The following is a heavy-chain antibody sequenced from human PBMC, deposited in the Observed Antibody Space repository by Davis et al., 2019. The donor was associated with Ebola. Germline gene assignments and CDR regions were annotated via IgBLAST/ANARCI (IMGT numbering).Heavy chain of an antibody. Sequence: MPGGSLRLSCTVSGGSISSYYWSWIRQPPGKGLEWIGYIYYSGSTNYNPSLKSRVTISVDTSKNQFSLKLSSVTAADTAVYYCTSGGYYYDSSGYTDYWGQGTLVTVSS. D-gene: IGHD3-22*01. CDR3: TSGGYYYDSSGYTDY. J-gene: IGHJ4*02. V-gene: IGHV4-59*08. CDR1: GGSISSYY. CDR2: IYYSGST.